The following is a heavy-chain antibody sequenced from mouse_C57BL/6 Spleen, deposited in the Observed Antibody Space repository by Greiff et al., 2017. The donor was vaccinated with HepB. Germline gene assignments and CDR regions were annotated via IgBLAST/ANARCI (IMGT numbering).Heavy chain of an antibody. D-gene: IGHD3-2*02. J-gene: IGHJ3*01. V-gene: IGHV5-6*02. CDR1: GFTFSSYG. CDR3: ARRRTAQAPWFAY. CDR2: ISSGGSYT. Sequence: EVKLVESGGDLVKPGGSLKLSCAASGFTFSSYGMSWVRQTPDKRLEWVATISSGGSYTYYPDSVKGRFTISRDNAKNTLYLQMSSLKSEDTAMYYCARRRTAQAPWFAYWGQGTLVTVSA.